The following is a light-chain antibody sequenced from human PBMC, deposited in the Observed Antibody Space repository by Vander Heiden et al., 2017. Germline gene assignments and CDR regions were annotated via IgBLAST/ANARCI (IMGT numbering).Light chain of an antibody. CDR2: SNN. V-gene: IGLV1-47*02. CDR3: AAWDDSLSGWV. J-gene: IGLJ3*02. Sequence: HSVLPQPPSASGTPAQRVTISCSGSSSNIGSNYVYWYQQLPGTAPKLLIYSNNQRPSGVPDRFSGSKSGTSASLAISGLRSEDEADYYCAAWDDSLSGWVFGGGTKLTVL. CDR1: SSNIGSNY.